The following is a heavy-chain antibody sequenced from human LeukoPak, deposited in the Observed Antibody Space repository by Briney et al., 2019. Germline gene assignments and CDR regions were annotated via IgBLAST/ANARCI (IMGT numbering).Heavy chain of an antibody. CDR2: IIPILGIA. D-gene: IGHD3-10*01. CDR3: ARRYYGSGSYYSPPGFDY. Sequence: EASVKVSCKASGGTFSSYAISWVRQAPGQGLEWMGRIIPILGIANYAQKFQGRVTITADKSTSTAYMELSSLRSEDTAVYYCARRYYGSGSYYSPPGFDYWGQGTLVTVSS. CDR1: GGTFSSYA. V-gene: IGHV1-69*04. J-gene: IGHJ4*02.